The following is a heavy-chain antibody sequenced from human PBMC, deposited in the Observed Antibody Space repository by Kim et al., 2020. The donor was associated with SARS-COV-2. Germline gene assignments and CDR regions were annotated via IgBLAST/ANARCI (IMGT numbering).Heavy chain of an antibody. D-gene: IGHD2-2*01. Sequence: RTFYADSVKGRFTISRDNSKNTLFLQLNNLRAEDTALYYCARESSRRADYWGQGTLVTVSS. CDR3: ARESSRRADY. J-gene: IGHJ4*02. V-gene: IGHV3-23*01. CDR2: RT.